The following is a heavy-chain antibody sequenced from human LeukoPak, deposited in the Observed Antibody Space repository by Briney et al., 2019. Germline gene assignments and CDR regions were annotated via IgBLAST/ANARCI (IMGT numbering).Heavy chain of an antibody. Sequence: ASVKVSCKASGYIFTNYGISWVRQAPGQGLEWMGWVTSYNGDTNYAQKFHGRVTMTTDTSTSTAYMELRSLRFDDTAIYYCAKDWHILTGRNCFDPWGQGTLVTVSS. V-gene: IGHV1-18*01. D-gene: IGHD3-9*01. J-gene: IGHJ5*02. CDR3: AKDWHILTGRNCFDP. CDR1: GYIFTNYG. CDR2: VTSYNGDT.